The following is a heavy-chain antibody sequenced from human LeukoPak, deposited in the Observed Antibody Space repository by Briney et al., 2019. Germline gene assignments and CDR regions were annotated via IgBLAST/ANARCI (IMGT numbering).Heavy chain of an antibody. D-gene: IGHD2-15*01. V-gene: IGHV3-48*02. Sequence: PGGSLRLSCAASGSTFSSYTMNWVRQAPGKGLEWISYISGSSSTIYYADSVKGRFTISRDNAKNSLYLQMNSLRDEDTAVYYCARPRYCSGGSCFFDYWGQGTLVTVSS. CDR1: GSTFSSYT. CDR2: ISGSSSTI. J-gene: IGHJ4*02. CDR3: ARPRYCSGGSCFFDY.